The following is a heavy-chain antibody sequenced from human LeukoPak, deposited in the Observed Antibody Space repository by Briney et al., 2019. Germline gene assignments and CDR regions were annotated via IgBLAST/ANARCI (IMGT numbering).Heavy chain of an antibody. J-gene: IGHJ4*02. D-gene: IGHD2-2*01. CDR3: STVGSSASEPYDY. CDR1: GGTFTSYG. Sequence: ASVKVSCKASGGTFTSYGISWVRQAPGQGLEWMGGIIPMFGTTKYAQKFQGRVTITADQSTRTAYMEMSSLRSEDTALYYCSTVGSSASEPYDYWGQGTLVTVSS. CDR2: IIPMFGTT. V-gene: IGHV1-69*13.